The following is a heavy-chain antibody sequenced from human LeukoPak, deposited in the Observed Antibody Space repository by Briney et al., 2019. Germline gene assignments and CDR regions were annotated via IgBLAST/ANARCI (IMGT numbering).Heavy chain of an antibody. CDR2: IIPIFGTA. Sequence: SVKVSCKASGYTFTSYGISWVRQAPGQGLEWMGGIIPIFGTANYAQKFQGRVTITADKSTSTAYMELSSLRSEDTAVYYCARNWGSVGWYFDLWGRGTLVTVSS. V-gene: IGHV1-69*06. D-gene: IGHD7-27*01. CDR3: ARNWGSVGWYFDL. CDR1: GYTFTSYG. J-gene: IGHJ2*01.